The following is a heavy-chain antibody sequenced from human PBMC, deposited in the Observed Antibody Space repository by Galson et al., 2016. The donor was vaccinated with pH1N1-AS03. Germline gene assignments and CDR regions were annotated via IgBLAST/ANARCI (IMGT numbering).Heavy chain of an antibody. Sequence: SVKVSCKASGYTFTDYYIHWVRQAPGQGLEWMGRLTPNSGVTNYAQKFQGRVTMTRDMSLTTAYMELSSLKSDDTAVYYCATKRQLASWGQGTLVTVSS. D-gene: IGHD1-1*01. CDR1: GYTFTDYY. V-gene: IGHV1-2*06. CDR3: ATKRQLAS. J-gene: IGHJ4*02. CDR2: LTPNSGVT.